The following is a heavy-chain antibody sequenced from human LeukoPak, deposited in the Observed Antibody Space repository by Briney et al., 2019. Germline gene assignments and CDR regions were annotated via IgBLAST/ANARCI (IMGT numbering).Heavy chain of an antibody. CDR2: IYYSGST. J-gene: IGHJ6*03. CDR3: ARQGSSSGYYYYSMDV. Sequence: SQTLSLTCTVSGGSISSGGYYWSWIRQHPGKGLEWIGYIYYSGSTYYNPSLKSRVTISVDTSKNQFSLNLSSVTAADTAVYYCARQGSSSGYYYYSMDVWGKGTPVTVSS. CDR1: GGSISSGGYY. V-gene: IGHV4-31*03. D-gene: IGHD6-6*01.